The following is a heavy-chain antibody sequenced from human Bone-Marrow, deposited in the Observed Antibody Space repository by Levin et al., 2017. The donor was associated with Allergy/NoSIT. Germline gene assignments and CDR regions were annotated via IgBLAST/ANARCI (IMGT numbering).Heavy chain of an antibody. CDR3: ARGGGGSYLRH. CDR2: IYSSGNT. Sequence: KPGGSLRLSCTVSGGSIGTSYWSWIRQPPGKGLEWIGYIYSSGNTYYNPSLESRVTISGDTSKNQFSLRLSSVTAADTAVYYCARGGGGSYLRHWGQGTLVTVSS. V-gene: IGHV4-59*01. CDR1: GGSIGTSY. J-gene: IGHJ1*01. D-gene: IGHD1-26*01.